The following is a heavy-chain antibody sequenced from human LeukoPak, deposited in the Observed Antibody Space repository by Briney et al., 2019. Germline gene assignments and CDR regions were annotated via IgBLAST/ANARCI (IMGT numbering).Heavy chain of an antibody. CDR3: ARAIAPHMDV. D-gene: IGHD6-13*01. CDR1: GGSISSYY. V-gene: IGHV4-59*01. J-gene: IGHJ6*03. Sequence: PSETLSLTCTVSGGSISSYYWSWIRQPPGKGLEWIGYIYYSGSTNYNPSLKSRVTISVDTSKNQFSLKLSSMTAADTAVYYCARAIAPHMDVWGKGTTVTVSS. CDR2: IYYSGST.